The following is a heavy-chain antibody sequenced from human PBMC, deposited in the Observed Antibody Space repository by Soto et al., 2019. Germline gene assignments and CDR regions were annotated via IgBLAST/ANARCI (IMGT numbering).Heavy chain of an antibody. D-gene: IGHD2-15*01. J-gene: IGHJ6*04. CDR3: AADIGTRVAGMDV. V-gene: IGHV3-23*01. Sequence: PGGSLRLSCAASEFIFSNYPMSWVRQAPGKGLEWVSTISDSGDTTKYIDSVEGRFTISRDNSRNILFLQMSSLRADDTAIYYCAADIGTRVAGMDVWGKGTTVTVSS. CDR2: ISDSGDTT. CDR1: EFIFSNYP.